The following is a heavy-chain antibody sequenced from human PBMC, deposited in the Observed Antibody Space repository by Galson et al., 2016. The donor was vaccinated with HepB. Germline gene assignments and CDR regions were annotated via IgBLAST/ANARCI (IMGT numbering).Heavy chain of an antibody. J-gene: IGHJ5*02. Sequence: TLSLTCTVSGDSITSGSYHYWSWIRQPVGKGLEWVGLTYTSGSTNHNPSLKGRVTISLDTSKNQVSLKLKSVTAADTAIYYCARELGSWGQGTLVTVSS. V-gene: IGHV4-61*02. CDR2: TYTSGST. CDR3: ARELGS. CDR1: GDSITSGSYHY. D-gene: IGHD3-16*01.